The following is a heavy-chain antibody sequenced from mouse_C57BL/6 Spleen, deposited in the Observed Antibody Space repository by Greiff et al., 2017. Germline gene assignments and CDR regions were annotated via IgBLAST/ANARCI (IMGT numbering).Heavy chain of an antibody. J-gene: IGHJ2*01. CDR2: FDPNSGGT. D-gene: IGHD2-4*01. V-gene: IGHV1-72*01. Sequence: QVQLQQPGAELVKPGASVKLSCKASGYTFTSYWMHWVKQRPGRGLEWIGRFDPNSGGTKYNEKFKSKATLTVDKPSSTAYMQLSSLTSEDAAVYYCAVGAYDYCFDYWGQGTTLTVSS. CDR3: AVGAYDYCFDY. CDR1: GYTFTSYW.